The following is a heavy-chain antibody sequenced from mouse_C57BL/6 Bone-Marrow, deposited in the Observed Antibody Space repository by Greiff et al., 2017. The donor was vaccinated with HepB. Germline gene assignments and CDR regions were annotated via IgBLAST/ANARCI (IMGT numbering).Heavy chain of an antibody. CDR2: ISHSGST. CDR1: GYSITSDY. V-gene: IGHV3-8*01. CDR3: ARKGDYYGPLFAY. Sequence: DVKLQESGPGLAKPSQTLYLTCSVTGYSITSDYWNWIRKFPGNKLEYMGYISHSGSTYYNPSLKSRISITRDTSKNKYYLQLNSVTTEDTATYYCARKGDYYGPLFAYWGQGTLVTVSA. J-gene: IGHJ3*01. D-gene: IGHD1-1*01.